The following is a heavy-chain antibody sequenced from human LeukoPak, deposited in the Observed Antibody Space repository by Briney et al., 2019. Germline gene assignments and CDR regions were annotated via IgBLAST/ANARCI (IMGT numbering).Heavy chain of an antibody. D-gene: IGHD3-3*01. Sequence: PSETLSLTCTVSGGSISSYYWSWIRQPPGKGLEWIGYIYYSGSTNYNPSLKSRVTISVDTSKNQFSLKLSSVTAADTAVYYCARHYYDFWSDYYYYYGMDVWGQGTTVTVSS. CDR2: IYYSGST. V-gene: IGHV4-59*08. CDR3: ARHYYDFWSDYYYYYGMDV. J-gene: IGHJ6*02. CDR1: GGSISSYY.